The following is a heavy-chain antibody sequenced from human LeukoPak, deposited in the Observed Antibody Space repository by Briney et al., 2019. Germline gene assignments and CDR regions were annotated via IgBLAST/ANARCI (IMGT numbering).Heavy chain of an antibody. CDR2: IRYDGNYK. Sequence: PGGSLRLSCAASGFTFSSYGMHWVRQAPGKGLEWVAFIRYDGNYKYHADSVKGRFTISRDNAKNSLYLQMNSLRAEDTAVYYCARGSGNWNYLSLFDPWGQGTLVTVSS. CDR1: GFTFSSYG. CDR3: ARGSGNWNYLSLFDP. J-gene: IGHJ5*02. D-gene: IGHD1-7*01. V-gene: IGHV3-30*02.